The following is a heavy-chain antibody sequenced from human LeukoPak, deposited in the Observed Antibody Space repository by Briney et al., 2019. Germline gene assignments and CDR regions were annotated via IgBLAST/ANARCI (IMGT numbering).Heavy chain of an antibody. J-gene: IGHJ5*02. CDR3: ARGRDTMVRGVIIRKPNWFDP. D-gene: IGHD3-10*01. V-gene: IGHV1-8*01. Sequence: GASVKVSCKASGYTFTSYDINWVRQATGQGLEWMGWMNPNSGNTGYAQKFQGRVTMTRNTSISTAYMELSSLRSEDTAVYYCARGRDTMVRGVIIRKPNWFDPWGQGTLVTVSS. CDR1: GYTFTSYD. CDR2: MNPNSGNT.